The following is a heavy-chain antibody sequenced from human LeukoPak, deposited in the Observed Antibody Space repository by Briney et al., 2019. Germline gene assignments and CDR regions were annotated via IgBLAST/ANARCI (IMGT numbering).Heavy chain of an antibody. CDR2: ISSSSSYI. D-gene: IGHD3-10*01. Sequence: GGSLRLSCAASGFTFSSYSMNWVRQAPGKGLEWVSSISSSSSYIYYADSVKGRCTISRDNAKNSLYLQMNSLRAEDTAVYYCASTPGGYYYGSGSYSEIDYWGQGTLVTVSS. CDR1: GFTFSSYS. J-gene: IGHJ4*02. V-gene: IGHV3-21*01. CDR3: ASTPGGYYYGSGSYSEIDY.